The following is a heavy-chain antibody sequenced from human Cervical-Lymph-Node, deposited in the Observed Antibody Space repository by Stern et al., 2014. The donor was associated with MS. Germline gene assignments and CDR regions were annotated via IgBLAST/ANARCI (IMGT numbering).Heavy chain of an antibody. Sequence: QVQLVESGPGLVKPSQTRSLTCTVSGGSISSGGYYWSWIRQHPGKGLEWIGYIYSSGRTYYNPSLKSCVSITVDTSKNQFSLKLSSVTAADTAVYYCASSGSPEGGMDVWGQGTTVTVSS. CDR3: ASSGSPEGGMDV. J-gene: IGHJ6*02. CDR2: IYSSGRT. CDR1: GGSISSGGYY. V-gene: IGHV4-31*03. D-gene: IGHD3-22*01.